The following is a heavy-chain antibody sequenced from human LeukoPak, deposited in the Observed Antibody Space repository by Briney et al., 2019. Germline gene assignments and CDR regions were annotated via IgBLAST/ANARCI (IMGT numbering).Heavy chain of an antibody. D-gene: IGHD5-12*01. CDR1: GYSFTSYW. J-gene: IGHJ4*02. CDR3: ALRRYSDRYYFDY. Sequence: GESLKISCKVSGYSFTSYWIGWVRQMPGKGLEWMGIIYPGDSDTRYSPSFQGQVTISADKSISTAYLQWSSLKASDTAMYYCALRRYSDRYYFDYWGQGTLVTVSS. CDR2: IYPGDSDT. V-gene: IGHV5-51*01.